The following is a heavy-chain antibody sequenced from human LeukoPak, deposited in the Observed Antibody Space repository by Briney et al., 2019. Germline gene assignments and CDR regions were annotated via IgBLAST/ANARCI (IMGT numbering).Heavy chain of an antibody. J-gene: IGHJ6*03. V-gene: IGHV4-39*01. D-gene: IGHD3-16*02. CDR2: IYYSGST. Sequence: WVRQAPGKGLEWIGSIYYSGSTYYNPSLKSRVTISVDTSKNQFSLKLSSVTAADTAVYYCARQVWDYVWGSYHYYYYYYMDVWGKGTTVTISS. CDR3: ARQVWDYVWGSYHYYYYYYMDV.